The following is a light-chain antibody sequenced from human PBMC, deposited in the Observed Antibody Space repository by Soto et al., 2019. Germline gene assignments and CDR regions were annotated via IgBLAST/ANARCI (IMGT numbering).Light chain of an antibody. CDR3: QQYNIYPFT. CDR2: KAS. Sequence: DIQMTQSPSTLSASVGDRVTITCRASQSISSWLAWYQQKPGKAPKLLIYKASSLESGVPSRFSGSGSGTEFTLTIISLQPDDFATYYCQQYNIYPFTFGPGTKVDIK. V-gene: IGKV1-5*03. CDR1: QSISSW. J-gene: IGKJ3*01.